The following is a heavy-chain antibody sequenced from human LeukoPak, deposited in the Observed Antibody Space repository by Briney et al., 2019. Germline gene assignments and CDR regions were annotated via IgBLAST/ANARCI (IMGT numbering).Heavy chain of an antibody. Sequence: GSLRLSCATSGFTFVDYGLSWVRRAPGKGLEWLCAINYNGAITDYADSVEGRFTISRDNAKNSLYLRMDSLRAEDTALYYCARDRLGPSFSVSHFDLWGQGTLVTVSS. CDR3: ARDRLGPSFSVSHFDL. CDR2: INYNGAIT. D-gene: IGHD3-3*02. J-gene: IGHJ4*02. CDR1: GFTFVDYG. V-gene: IGHV3-20*04.